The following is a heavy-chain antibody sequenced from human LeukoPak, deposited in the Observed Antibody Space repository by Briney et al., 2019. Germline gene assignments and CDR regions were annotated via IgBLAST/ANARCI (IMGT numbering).Heavy chain of an antibody. J-gene: IGHJ3*02. CDR3: ARNEDTAMAYDAFDI. D-gene: IGHD5-18*01. CDR1: GGTFSSYA. V-gene: IGHV1-69*01. Sequence: SVKVSCKASGGTFSSYAISWVRQAPGQGLEWMGGVIPIFGTANYAQKFQGRVTITADESTSTAYMELSSLRSEGTAVYYCARNEDTAMAYDAFDIWGQGTMVTVSS. CDR2: VIPIFGTA.